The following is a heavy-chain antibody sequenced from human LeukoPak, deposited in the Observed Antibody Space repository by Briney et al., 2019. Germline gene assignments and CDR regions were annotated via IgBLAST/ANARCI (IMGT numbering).Heavy chain of an antibody. CDR3: TTELYSGSYSHFYYFDY. Sequence: GGSLRLSCAASGFTFSSHGMHWVRQAPGKGLVWVSRINTDGSSTNYADSVKGRFTISRDNAKNTLYLQMNSLRAEDTAVYYCTTELYSGSYSHFYYFDYWGQGTLVAVSS. CDR2: INTDGSST. D-gene: IGHD1-26*01. J-gene: IGHJ4*02. V-gene: IGHV3-74*01. CDR1: GFTFSSHG.